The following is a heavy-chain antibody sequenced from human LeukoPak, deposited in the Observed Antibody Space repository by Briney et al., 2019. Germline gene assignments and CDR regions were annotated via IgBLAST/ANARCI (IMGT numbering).Heavy chain of an antibody. Sequence: ASVKVSCKASGYTFTGYYMHWVRQAPGQGLEWMGRINPNSGGTNYAQKFQGRVTMTRDTSISTAYMELSRLRSDDTAVYYCARDIDSRSSDHYWGQGTLVTVSS. CDR1: GYTFTGYY. CDR2: INPNSGGT. CDR3: ARDIDSRSSDHY. J-gene: IGHJ4*02. V-gene: IGHV1-2*06. D-gene: IGHD6-6*01.